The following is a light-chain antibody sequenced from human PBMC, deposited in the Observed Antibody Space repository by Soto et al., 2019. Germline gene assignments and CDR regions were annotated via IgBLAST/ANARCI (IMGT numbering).Light chain of an antibody. CDR1: SSDVGAYNS. V-gene: IGLV2-14*01. CDR3: SSYRSSSIDV. CDR2: EVS. J-gene: IGLJ1*01. Sequence: QSALTQPASVSGSPGQSITISCTGTSSDVGAYNSVSWYQQYPGKAPKLMMYEVSNRPSGVSDRFSGSKSGNTASLTISGLQTGDEADYYCSSYRSSSIDVFGTGTKLTVL.